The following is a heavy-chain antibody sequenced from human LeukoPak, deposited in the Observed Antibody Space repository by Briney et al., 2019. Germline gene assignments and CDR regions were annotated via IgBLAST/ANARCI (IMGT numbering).Heavy chain of an antibody. J-gene: IGHJ6*02. V-gene: IGHV1-46*01. CDR1: GYTFTSYY. CDR2: INPSGGST. CDR3: ARGMVRGVIIALRDYYGMDV. Sequence: ASVKVSCKASGYTFTSYYMHWVRQAPGQGLEWMGIINPSGGSTSYAQKFQGRVTMTRDTSTSTVYMELSSLRSEDTAVYYCARGMVRGVIIALRDYYGMDVWGQGTTVTVSS. D-gene: IGHD3-10*01.